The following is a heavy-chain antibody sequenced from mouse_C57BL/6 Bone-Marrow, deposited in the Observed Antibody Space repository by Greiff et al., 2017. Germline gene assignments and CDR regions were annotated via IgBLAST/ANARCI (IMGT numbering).Heavy chain of an antibody. Sequence: EVQLQQSGAELVRPGASVTLSCTASGFNIKDDYMHWVKQRPEQGLEWIGWIDPENGDTEYASKFQGKATITADTSSNTAYLQLSSLTSEDTAVYYCTTPATYYFDYWGQGTTLTVSS. J-gene: IGHJ2*01. V-gene: IGHV14-4*01. CDR2: IDPENGDT. D-gene: IGHD1-1*01. CDR1: GFNIKDDY. CDR3: TTPATYYFDY.